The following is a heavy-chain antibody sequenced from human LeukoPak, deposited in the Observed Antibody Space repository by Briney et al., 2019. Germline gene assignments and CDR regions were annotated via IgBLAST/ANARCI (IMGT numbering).Heavy chain of an antibody. CDR2: ISSSGSTI. CDR1: GFTFSSYE. CDR3: ARVGRWGAFDY. Sequence: PGGSLRLSRAASGFTFSSYEMNWVRQAPGKGLEWVSYISSSGSTIYYADSVKGRFTISRDNAKNSLYLQMNSLRAEDTAVYYCARVGRWGAFDYWGQGTLVTVSS. D-gene: IGHD3-16*01. J-gene: IGHJ4*02. V-gene: IGHV3-48*03.